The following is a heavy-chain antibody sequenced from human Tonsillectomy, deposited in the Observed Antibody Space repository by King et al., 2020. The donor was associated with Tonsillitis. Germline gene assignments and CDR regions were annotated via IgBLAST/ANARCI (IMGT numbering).Heavy chain of an antibody. CDR1: GFSFRSYA. Sequence: VQLVESGGGLVQPGGPLRLSCAASGFSFRSYALSWVRQSPGKGLQWVSALIGSGYKTYYLDSVKGRFTISRDNSKNTVSLQMNSLRAEETGVYYCVREMLTGSCADYWGQGTLVTVSS. CDR2: LIGSGYKT. V-gene: IGHV3-23*04. D-gene: IGHD2-15*01. J-gene: IGHJ4*02. CDR3: VREMLTGSCADY.